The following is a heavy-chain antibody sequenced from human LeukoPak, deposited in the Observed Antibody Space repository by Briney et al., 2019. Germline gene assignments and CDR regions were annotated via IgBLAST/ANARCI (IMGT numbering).Heavy chain of an antibody. J-gene: IGHJ6*03. D-gene: IGHD3-3*01. CDR1: GFTFSDPY. CDR3: ARDGGEYRFLEWLSPPYMDV. V-gene: IGHV3-20*04. Sequence: GGSLRLSCEASGFTFSDPYMSWIRQAPGKGLEWVSSINWSDGNTGYADSVKGRFTISRDNAKNSLYLQMNSLRVEDTALYYCARDGGEYRFLEWLSPPYMDVWGKGTTVTVSS. CDR2: INWSDGNT.